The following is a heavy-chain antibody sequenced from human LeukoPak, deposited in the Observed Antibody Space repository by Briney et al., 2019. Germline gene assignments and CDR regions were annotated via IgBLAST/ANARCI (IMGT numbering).Heavy chain of an antibody. V-gene: IGHV4-59*08. D-gene: IGHD3-10*01. Sequence: SSETLSLTCTVSGGSISSYYWSWIRQPPGKGLEWIGYIYYSGSTNYNPSLKSRVTISVDTSKNQFSLKLSSVTAADTAVYYCAKSGLWFGELFKRPFDYWGQGTLVTVSS. J-gene: IGHJ4*02. CDR2: IYYSGST. CDR3: AKSGLWFGELFKRPFDY. CDR1: GGSISSYY.